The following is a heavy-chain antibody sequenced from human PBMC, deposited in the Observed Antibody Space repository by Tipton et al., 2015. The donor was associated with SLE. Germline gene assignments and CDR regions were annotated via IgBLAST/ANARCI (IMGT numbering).Heavy chain of an antibody. V-gene: IGHV3-30*02. CDR3: AKDAEWERAFDI. CDR2: IRYDGSNK. CDR1: GFTFSSYG. D-gene: IGHD1-26*01. Sequence: SPRLSCAASGFTFSSYGMHWVRQAPGKGLEWVAFIRYDGSNKYYADSVRGRFTISRDNSKNTLYLQMNSLRAEDTAVYYCAKDAEWERAFDIWGQGTMVTVSS. J-gene: IGHJ3*02.